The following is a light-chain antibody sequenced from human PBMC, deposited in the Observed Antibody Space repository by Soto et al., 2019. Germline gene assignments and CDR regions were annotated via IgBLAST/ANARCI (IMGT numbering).Light chain of an antibody. CDR3: QQSHRTAIT. J-gene: IGKJ5*01. Sequence: DIPMTQSPSSLSASVGDRVIITCRASEDISSSLNWYQQKPGKAPKLLIYSASSLQSGVPSRFSGSGSGTDFTLTISSLQPEESVTYYCQQSHRTAITFGQGTRLEIK. CDR2: SAS. CDR1: EDISSS. V-gene: IGKV1-39*01.